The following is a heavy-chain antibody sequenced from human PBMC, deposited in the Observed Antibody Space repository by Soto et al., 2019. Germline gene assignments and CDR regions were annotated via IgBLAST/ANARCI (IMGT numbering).Heavy chain of an antibody. Sequence: ASVKVSCKASGYTFTSYDINWVRQATGQGLEWMGWMNPNSGNTGYAQKFQGRVTMTRNTSISTAYMELSSLRSEDTAVYYCAREDSSSSHYYYYGMEVWGQGTTVTVSS. CDR2: MNPNSGNT. V-gene: IGHV1-8*01. J-gene: IGHJ6*02. CDR1: GYTFTSYD. CDR3: AREDSSSSHYYYYGMEV. D-gene: IGHD6-6*01.